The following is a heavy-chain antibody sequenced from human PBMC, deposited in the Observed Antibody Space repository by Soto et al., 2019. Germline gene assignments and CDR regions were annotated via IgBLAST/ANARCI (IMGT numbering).Heavy chain of an antibody. CDR1: GFTFSSYA. CDR2: ISGSGGST. CDR3: AKGIMVVAATLRYYYYGMDV. Sequence: TGGSLRLSCAASGFTFSSYAMSWVRQAPGKGLEWVSAISGSGGSTYYADSVKGRFTISRDNSKNTLYLQMNSLRAEDTAVYYCAKGIMVVAATLRYYYYGMDVWGQGTTVTVSS. J-gene: IGHJ6*02. V-gene: IGHV3-23*01. D-gene: IGHD2-15*01.